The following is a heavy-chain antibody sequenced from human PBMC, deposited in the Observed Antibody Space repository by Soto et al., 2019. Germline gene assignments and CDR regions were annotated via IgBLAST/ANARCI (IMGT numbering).Heavy chain of an antibody. CDR3: ATAPQTFYYDSSGYNYGY. D-gene: IGHD3-22*01. J-gene: IGHJ4*02. V-gene: IGHV1-24*01. Sequence: ASVKLSCKVSAYTLTELSMHWVRQAPGKGLEWMGGFDPEDGETIYAQKFQGRVTMTEDTSTDTAFMELSSLRSEGTAVYYWATAPQTFYYDSSGYNYGYWGQGTLVTVSS. CDR1: AYTLTELS. CDR2: FDPEDGET.